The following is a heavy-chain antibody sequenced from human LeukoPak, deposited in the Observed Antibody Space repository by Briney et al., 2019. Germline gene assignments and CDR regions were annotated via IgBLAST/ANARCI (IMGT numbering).Heavy chain of an antibody. D-gene: IGHD2/OR15-2a*01. Sequence: EASVRVSCKASGYTYTSYDINCVRQATGQGLEWMGWMNPNSGNTGYAQKFQGRVTMTRDTSINTAYMELNSLRSEDTAVYYCTRGIGDDWGQGTLVAVSS. CDR3: TRGIGDD. J-gene: IGHJ4*02. CDR1: GYTYTSYD. V-gene: IGHV1-8*01. CDR2: MNPNSGNT.